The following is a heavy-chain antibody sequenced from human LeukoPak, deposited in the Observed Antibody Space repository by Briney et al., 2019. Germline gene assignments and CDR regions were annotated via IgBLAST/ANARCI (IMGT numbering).Heavy chain of an antibody. CDR3: ARVAYCGGDCYEGFDY. CDR1: GGSISSGDYY. CDR2: IYYSGST. V-gene: IGHV4-30-4*08. J-gene: IGHJ4*02. D-gene: IGHD2-21*01. Sequence: SQTLSLTCTVSGGSISSGDYYWSWIRQPPGKGLEWIGYIYYSGSTYYNPSLKSRVTISVDTSKNQFSLKLSSVTAADTAVYYCARVAYCGGDCYEGFDYWGQGTLVIVSS.